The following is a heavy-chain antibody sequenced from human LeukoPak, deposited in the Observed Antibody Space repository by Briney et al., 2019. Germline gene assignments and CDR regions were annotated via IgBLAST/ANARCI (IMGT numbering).Heavy chain of an antibody. J-gene: IGHJ4*02. V-gene: IGHV3-23*01. CDR3: AKKAQYNGNYPLDY. CDR1: GFTFTNYS. CDR2: TSDRGDYT. D-gene: IGHD1-26*01. Sequence: GGSLRLSCAASGFTFTNYSMSWVRQAPGKGLEWVSGTSDRGDYTYYADSVKGRFTISRDNSKNTLYLQMNSLRAEDTALYFCAKKAQYNGNYPLDYWGQGTLVTVSS.